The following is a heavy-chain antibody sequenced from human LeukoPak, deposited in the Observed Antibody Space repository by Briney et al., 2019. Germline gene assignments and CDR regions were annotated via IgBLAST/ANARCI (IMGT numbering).Heavy chain of an antibody. CDR2: VSYDGSHK. V-gene: IGHV3-30*18. CDR3: AKDRHHYDTSGYYYNYYYYGMDV. Sequence: PGSSLRLSCAASGLTFNHYAMHWVRQAPGEGLEWVAVVSYDGSHKYYSDSVKGRFTTSRDNSKNTLYLEMNSLRAEDTAVYYCAKDRHHYDTSGYYYNYYYYGMDVWGQGTTVTVSS. J-gene: IGHJ6*02. CDR1: GLTFNHYA. D-gene: IGHD3-22*01.